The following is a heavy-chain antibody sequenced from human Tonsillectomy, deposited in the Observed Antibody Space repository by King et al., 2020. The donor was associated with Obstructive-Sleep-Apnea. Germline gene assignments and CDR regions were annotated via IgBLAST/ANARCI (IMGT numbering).Heavy chain of an antibody. CDR1: GFTFSSYS. J-gene: IGHJ4*02. CDR3: ARDRGGYSYGYDYFDY. CDR2: ISSSSSTI. Sequence: VQLVESGGGLVQPGGSLRLSCAASGFTFSSYSMNWVRQAPGKGLEWVSYISSSSSTIYYADSVKGRFTISRDNAKNSLYLQMNSLRAGDTAVYYCARDRGGYSYGYDYFDYWGQGTPGHRLL. V-gene: IGHV3-48*04. D-gene: IGHD5-18*01.